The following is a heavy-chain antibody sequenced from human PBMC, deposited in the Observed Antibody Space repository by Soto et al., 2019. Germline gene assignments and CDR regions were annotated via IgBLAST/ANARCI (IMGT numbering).Heavy chain of an antibody. J-gene: IGHJ4*02. CDR2: IRQSGDRS. CDR1: GFIFSNFA. Sequence: GSLRLSGAASGFIFSNFAMYWVRRAPGKGLEWVSSIRQSGDRSSYADSVKGRFTISRDNSKNTLYLQMNSLRAEDTAVYYCAKSVYNWNDGFFDYWGQGTLVTVSS. V-gene: IGHV3-23*01. D-gene: IGHD1-1*01. CDR3: AKSVYNWNDGFFDY.